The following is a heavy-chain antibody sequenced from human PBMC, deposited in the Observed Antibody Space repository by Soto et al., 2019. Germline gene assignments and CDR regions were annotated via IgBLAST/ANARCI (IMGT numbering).Heavy chain of an antibody. CDR3: ARTLAVDYGSGSYFYYYGMDV. Sequence: SVKVSCKASGGTFSSYAISWVRQAPGQGLEWMGGIIPIFGTANYAQKFQGRVTITADESTSTAYMELSSLRSEDTAVYYCARTLAVDYGSGSYFYYYGMDVWGQGTTVTVSS. V-gene: IGHV1-69*13. J-gene: IGHJ6*02. D-gene: IGHD3-10*01. CDR2: IIPIFGTA. CDR1: GGTFSSYA.